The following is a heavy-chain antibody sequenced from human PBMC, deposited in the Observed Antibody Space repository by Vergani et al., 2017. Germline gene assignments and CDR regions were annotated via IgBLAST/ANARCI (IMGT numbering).Heavy chain of an antibody. V-gene: IGHV4-4*03. D-gene: IGHD2-2*02. CDR2: ICHTEDT. Sequence: QVQLQESGPGLVKPPGNLSLTCAVSGDSISSNNCWTWVRQPPGKGLEWIGEICHTEDTKYSPSLKSRVTVSVDESRNLFSLRLNSVTAADTAVYYCATIGYRRWGYYFDYWGQGTLVTVSS. J-gene: IGHJ4*02. CDR3: ATIGYRRWGYYFDY. CDR1: GDSISSNNC.